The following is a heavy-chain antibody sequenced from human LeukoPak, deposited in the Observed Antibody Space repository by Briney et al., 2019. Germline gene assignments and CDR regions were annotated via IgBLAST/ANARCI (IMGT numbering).Heavy chain of an antibody. V-gene: IGHV4-39*02. CDR3: ARGGSSGYYVAFDI. J-gene: IGHJ3*02. D-gene: IGHD3-22*01. Sequence: PSETLSLTCTVSGASISNNYYYWGWIRQPPGKGLEWIGNFHYSGSTYYNPSLKSRVTISVDTSKNQFSLRLSSVTAADTAVYYCARGGSSGYYVAFDIWGQGTMVTVSS. CDR1: GASISNNYYY. CDR2: FHYSGST.